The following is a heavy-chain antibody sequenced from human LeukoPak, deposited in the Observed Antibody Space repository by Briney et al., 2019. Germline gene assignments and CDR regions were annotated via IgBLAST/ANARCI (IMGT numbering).Heavy chain of an antibody. Sequence: ASVKVSCKASGYTFTGYYMHWVRQAPGQGLEWMGWINPNSGGTNYAQKFQGRVTMTRDTSISTAYMELSRLRSDDTAVYYCARDPITMVRGVTFSSEYYFDYWGQGTLVTVSS. J-gene: IGHJ4*02. CDR3: ARDPITMVRGVTFSSEYYFDY. CDR1: GYTFTGYY. D-gene: IGHD3-10*01. V-gene: IGHV1-2*02. CDR2: INPNSGGT.